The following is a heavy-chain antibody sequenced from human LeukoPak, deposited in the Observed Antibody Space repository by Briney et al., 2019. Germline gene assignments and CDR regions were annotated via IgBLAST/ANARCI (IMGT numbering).Heavy chain of an antibody. CDR3: AKHGDYDGSGYYKYYFDY. CDR2: IYSGGST. J-gene: IGHJ4*02. CDR1: GFTVSSNF. D-gene: IGHD3-22*01. Sequence: GGSLRLSCAASGFTVSSNFMSWVRQPPGKGLEWVSLIYSGGSTHYADSVKGRFTISRDNSKNTLYLQMNSLRAEDTAVYYCAKHGDYDGSGYYKYYFDYWGQGTLVTVSS. V-gene: IGHV3-66*04.